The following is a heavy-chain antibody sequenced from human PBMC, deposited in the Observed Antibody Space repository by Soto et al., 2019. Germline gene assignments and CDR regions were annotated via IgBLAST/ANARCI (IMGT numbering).Heavy chain of an antibody. D-gene: IGHD2-15*01. J-gene: IGHJ5*02. CDR3: ARDRIGGYCSGGSCLNWFDP. CDR2: IYYSGST. V-gene: IGHV4-59*01. Sequence: SETLSLTCTVSGGSISSYYWSWIRQPPGKGLEWIGYIYYSGSTNYNPSLKSRVTISVDTSKNQFSLKLSSVTAADTAVYYCARDRIGGYCSGGSCLNWFDPWGQGTLVTVSS. CDR1: GGSISSYY.